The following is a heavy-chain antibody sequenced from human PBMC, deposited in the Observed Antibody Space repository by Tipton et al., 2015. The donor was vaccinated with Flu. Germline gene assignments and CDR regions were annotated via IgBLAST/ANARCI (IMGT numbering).Heavy chain of an antibody. Sequence: QLVQSGAEVKKPGASVKVSCKASGYTFTSYDIIWVRQATGQGLEYMGWMNPNNGNAGYAEKFLGRVTMTRNTSISTAYMELTSLTSEDTAVYYCARNRQQSRYFDLWGRGTLVTVSS. CDR1: GYTFTSYD. CDR2: MNPNNGNA. D-gene: IGHD1-1*01. CDR3: ARNRQQSRYFDL. J-gene: IGHJ2*01. V-gene: IGHV1-8*01.